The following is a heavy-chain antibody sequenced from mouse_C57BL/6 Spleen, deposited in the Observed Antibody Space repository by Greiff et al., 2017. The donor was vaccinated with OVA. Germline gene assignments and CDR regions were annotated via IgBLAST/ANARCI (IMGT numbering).Heavy chain of an antibody. CDR2: ISYSGST. CDR1: GYSITSGYD. D-gene: IGHD2-5*01. Sequence: DVQLQESGPGMVKPSQSLSLTCTVTGYSITSGYDWHWIRHFPGNKLEWMGYISYSGSTNYNPSLKSRISITHDTSKNHFFLKLNSVTTEDTATYYCARGGSNYVDFDYWGQGTTLTVSS. CDR3: ARGGSNYVDFDY. V-gene: IGHV3-1*01. J-gene: IGHJ2*01.